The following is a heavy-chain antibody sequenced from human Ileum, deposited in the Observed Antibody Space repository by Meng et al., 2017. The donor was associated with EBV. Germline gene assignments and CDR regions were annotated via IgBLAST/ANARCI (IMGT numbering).Heavy chain of an antibody. J-gene: IGHJ4*02. CDR1: GYTFINNG. D-gene: IGHD4-17*01. CDR3: ASNGDEVDY. CDR2: ISTFNGNT. Sequence: QLQLVQSGGEGKKPGASVKVSCKASGYTFINNGFSWVRQAPGQGLEWMGWISTFNGNTNYAQKFQGRLTVTTDTSTNTAYMELRNLRSDDTAVYYCASNGDEVDYWGQGTLVTVSS. V-gene: IGHV1-18*01.